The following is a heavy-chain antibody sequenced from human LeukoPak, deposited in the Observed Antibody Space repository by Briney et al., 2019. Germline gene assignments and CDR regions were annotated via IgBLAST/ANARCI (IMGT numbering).Heavy chain of an antibody. Sequence: QPGGPLRLSCAVSGFTFRNYWMSWVRQAPGKGLEWVANIKQDGSEKYYVDSVKGRFAISRDNVKNSLYLQMNSLRAEDTAVYYCARDEPVGATTGWGQGTLVTVSS. CDR3: ARDEPVGATTG. CDR1: GFTFRNYW. V-gene: IGHV3-7*01. J-gene: IGHJ4*02. D-gene: IGHD1-26*01. CDR2: IKQDGSEK.